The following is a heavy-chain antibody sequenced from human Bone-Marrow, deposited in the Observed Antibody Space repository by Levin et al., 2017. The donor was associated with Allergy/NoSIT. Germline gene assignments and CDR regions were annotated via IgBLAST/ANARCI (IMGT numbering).Heavy chain of an antibody. J-gene: IGHJ6*02. D-gene: IGHD3-9*01. Sequence: GGSLRLSCAASTFLFSDYTMNWVRQAPGKGLEWVASISRRSSYIYYADSVKGRFTISRDNAKNSVSLQMNSLRAEDTAVYYCARGLKILTTGSLYHNAMDAWGQGTTVSVSS. CDR2: ISRRSSYI. CDR1: TFLFSDYT. V-gene: IGHV3-21*06. CDR3: ARGLKILTTGSLYHNAMDA.